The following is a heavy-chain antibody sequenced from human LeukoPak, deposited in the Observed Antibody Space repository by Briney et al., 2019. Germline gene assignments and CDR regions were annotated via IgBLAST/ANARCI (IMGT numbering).Heavy chain of an antibody. D-gene: IGHD5-18*01. CDR3: TRGEDTAMAIPLVYFDY. V-gene: IGHV3-49*04. CDR2: IRSKAYGGTT. Sequence: PGGSLRLSCTASGFTFGDYAMSWVRQAPGKGLEGGGFIRSKAYGGTTEYAASVKRRFTISRDDSKSIAYLQMNSLKTERTAVYYCTRGEDTAMAIPLVYFDYWGQGTLVTVSS. CDR1: GFTFGDYA. J-gene: IGHJ4*02.